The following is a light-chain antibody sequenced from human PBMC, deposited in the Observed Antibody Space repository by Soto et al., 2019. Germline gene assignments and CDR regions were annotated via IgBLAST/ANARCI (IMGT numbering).Light chain of an antibody. J-gene: IGKJ1*01. CDR3: QHYNSYSEA. CDR2: NAS. CDR1: QTINSR. Sequence: DIQMTQSPSTLSGSVGNRVTITCLASQTINSRLAWYQHKPGKAPKLLIYNASTLKSGVPSRFSGSGSGTEFTLTISSMQPDDFATYYCQHYNSYSEAFGQGTKVDIK. V-gene: IGKV1-5*03.